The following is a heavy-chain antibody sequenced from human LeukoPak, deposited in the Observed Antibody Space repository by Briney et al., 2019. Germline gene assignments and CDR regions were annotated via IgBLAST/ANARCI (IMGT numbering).Heavy chain of an antibody. D-gene: IGHD6-19*01. V-gene: IGHV3-30-3*01. CDR1: GFTFSSYA. J-gene: IGHJ4*02. Sequence: PGRSLRLSCAASGFTFSSYAMHWVRQAPGKGLEWVAVISYDGSNKYYADSVKGRFTISRDNSKNTLYLQMNSLRAEDTTVYYCARARRYSSGFFDYWGQGTLVTVSS. CDR3: ARARRYSSGFFDY. CDR2: ISYDGSNK.